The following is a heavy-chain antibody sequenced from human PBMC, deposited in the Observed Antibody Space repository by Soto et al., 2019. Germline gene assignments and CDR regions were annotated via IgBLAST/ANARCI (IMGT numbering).Heavy chain of an antibody. CDR3: ARDRKVVAALGSWYYGMDV. V-gene: IGHV3-30-3*01. CDR2: ISYEGSNK. J-gene: IGHJ6*02. Sequence: QVQLVESGGGVVQPGRSLRLSCAASGFTFSSYAMPGVRQAPGRGLGWGAVISYEGSNKYYADSVKGRFTISRDNSKNTLYLQMNSLRAEDTAVYYCARDRKVVAALGSWYYGMDVWGQGTTVTVSS. D-gene: IGHD6-6*01. CDR1: GFTFSSYA.